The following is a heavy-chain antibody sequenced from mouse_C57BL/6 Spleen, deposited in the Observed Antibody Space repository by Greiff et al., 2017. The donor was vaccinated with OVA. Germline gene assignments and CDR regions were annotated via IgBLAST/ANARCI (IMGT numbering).Heavy chain of an antibody. D-gene: IGHD3-3*01. CDR1: GYTFTSYW. Sequence: VQLQQSGAELVMPGASVKLSCKASGYTFTSYWMHWVKQRPGQGLEWIGEIDPSDSYTNYNQKFKGQSTLTVDKSSSTAYMQLSSLTSEDSAVYYCARQGLWFAYWGQGTLVTVSA. V-gene: IGHV1-69*01. CDR2: IDPSDSYT. CDR3: ARQGLWFAY. J-gene: IGHJ3*01.